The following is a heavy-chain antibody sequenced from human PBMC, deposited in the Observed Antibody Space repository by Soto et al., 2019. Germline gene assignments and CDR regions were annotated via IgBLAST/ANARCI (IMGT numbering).Heavy chain of an antibody. CDR2: IWYDGSNK. V-gene: IGHV3-33*01. Sequence: QVQLVESGGGVVQPGRSLRLSCAASGFTFSSYGMHWVRQAPGQGLEWVAVIWYDGSNKYYADSVKGRFTISRDNSKNTLYLQMNSLRAEDTAVYYCARDETDYDILTGYPYYFDYWGQGTLVTVSS. D-gene: IGHD3-9*01. J-gene: IGHJ4*02. CDR3: ARDETDYDILTGYPYYFDY. CDR1: GFTFSSYG.